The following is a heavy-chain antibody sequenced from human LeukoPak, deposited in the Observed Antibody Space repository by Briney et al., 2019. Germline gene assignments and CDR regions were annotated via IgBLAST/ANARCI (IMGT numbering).Heavy chain of an antibody. CDR3: ARPNTLSAPGAFDI. CDR2: IIPILGIA. Sequence: GASVKVSCKASGGTFGSYTISWVRQAPGQGLEWMGRIIPILGIANYAQKFQGRVTITADKSTSTAYMELSSLRSEDTAVYYCARPNTLSAPGAFDIWGQGTMVTVSS. V-gene: IGHV1-69*02. J-gene: IGHJ3*02. CDR1: GGTFGSYT.